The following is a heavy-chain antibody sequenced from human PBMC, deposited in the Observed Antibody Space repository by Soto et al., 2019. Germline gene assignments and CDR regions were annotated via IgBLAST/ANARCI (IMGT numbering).Heavy chain of an antibody. CDR2: IWYDGSNK. CDR1: GFTFSSYG. D-gene: IGHD2-15*01. Sequence: GGSLRLSCAASGFTFSSYGMHWVRQAPGKGLEWVAVIWYDGSNKYYAGSVKGRFTISRDNSKNTLYLQMNSLRAEDTAVYYCASSTEDIVVGGGAFDIWGQGTMVTVSS. CDR3: ASSTEDIVVGGGAFDI. J-gene: IGHJ3*02. V-gene: IGHV3-33*01.